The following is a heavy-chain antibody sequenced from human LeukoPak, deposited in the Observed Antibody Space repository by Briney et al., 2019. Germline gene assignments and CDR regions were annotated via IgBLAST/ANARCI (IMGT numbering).Heavy chain of an antibody. CDR2: ISYDGSDK. V-gene: IGHV3-30-3*01. D-gene: IGHD3-16*01. CDR3: AGGSYVWRYLDY. J-gene: IGHJ4*02. Sequence: SGGSLRLSCAASGITFISYAMHWVRQAPGKGLEWVAVISYDGSDKYYTDSVKGRFTISRDNSENTLYLQMNSLRSDDTAVYFCAGGSYVWRYLDYWGQGTLVTVSS. CDR1: GITFISYA.